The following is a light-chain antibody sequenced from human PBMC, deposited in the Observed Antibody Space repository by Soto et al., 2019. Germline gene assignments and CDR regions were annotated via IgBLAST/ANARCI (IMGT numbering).Light chain of an antibody. Sequence: QSALTQPRSVSGSPGQSVTISCTGTSSDVGSSNYVSWYQQHPGKAPKLIISDVSKRPSGVPDRFSGSKSDNTASLSISGLQDEEEDDYFCCSHAGSYVVFGGGTKVTVL. CDR2: DVS. V-gene: IGLV2-11*01. J-gene: IGLJ2*01. CDR1: SSDVGSSNY. CDR3: CSHAGSYVV.